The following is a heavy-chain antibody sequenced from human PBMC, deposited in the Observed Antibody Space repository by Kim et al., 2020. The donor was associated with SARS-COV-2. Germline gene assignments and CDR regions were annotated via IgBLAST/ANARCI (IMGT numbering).Heavy chain of an antibody. V-gene: IGHV1-18*01. D-gene: IGHD6-19*01. Sequence: ASVKVSCKASGYTFTSYGISWVRQAPGQGLEWMGWISAYNGNTNYAQKLQGRVTMTTDTSTSTAYMELRSLRSDDTAVYYCARDDLAVAGYYGAFDIWGQGTMVTVSS. J-gene: IGHJ3*02. CDR3: ARDDLAVAGYYGAFDI. CDR2: ISAYNGNT. CDR1: GYTFTSYG.